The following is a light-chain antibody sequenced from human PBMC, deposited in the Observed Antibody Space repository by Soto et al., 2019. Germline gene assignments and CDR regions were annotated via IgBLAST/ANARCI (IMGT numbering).Light chain of an antibody. V-gene: IGKV3-15*01. CDR3: QQYNNWPQT. CDR2: GAS. CDR1: QSVSSK. J-gene: IGKJ1*01. Sequence: ERVMTQSPATLSVSPGERATLSCRASQSVSSKLVWYQQKPGHAPRLLIYGASTRAPGIPARFSGSGSGTEFTLTISSLLSEDFAVYYCQQYNNWPQTFGQGTKVEIK.